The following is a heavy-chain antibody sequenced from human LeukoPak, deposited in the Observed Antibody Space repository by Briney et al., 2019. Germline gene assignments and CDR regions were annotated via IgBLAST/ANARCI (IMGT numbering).Heavy chain of an antibody. Sequence: GGSLRLSCAASGFTFSDYYMSWIRQAPGKGLEWVSYISSSGSTIYYADSVKGRFTISRDNAKNSLYLQMNSLRAEDTAVYYCARDDRKLLWFRELPDDAFDIWGQGTMVTVSS. D-gene: IGHD3-10*01. CDR3: ARDDRKLLWFRELPDDAFDI. CDR1: GFTFSDYY. CDR2: ISSSGSTI. V-gene: IGHV3-11*01. J-gene: IGHJ3*02.